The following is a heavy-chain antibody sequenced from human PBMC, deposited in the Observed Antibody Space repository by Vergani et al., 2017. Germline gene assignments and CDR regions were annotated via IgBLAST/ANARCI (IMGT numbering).Heavy chain of an antibody. CDR2: IYYSGST. V-gene: IGHV4-34*11. D-gene: IGHD2-8*01. CDR3: ARKGYCTKGVCRGNWFDP. CDR1: GGSFSGYY. J-gene: IGHJ5*02. Sequence: QVQLQQWGAGLLKPSETLSLTCAVYGGSFSGYYWSWIRQPPGKGLEWIGYIYYSGSTNYNPSLKSRVTISVDTSKNQFSLKLSSVTAADTAVYYCARKGYCTKGVCRGNWFDPWGQGTLVTVSS.